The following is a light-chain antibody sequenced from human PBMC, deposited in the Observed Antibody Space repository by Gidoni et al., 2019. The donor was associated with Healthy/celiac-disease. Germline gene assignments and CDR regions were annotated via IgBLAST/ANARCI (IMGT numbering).Light chain of an antibody. CDR1: SSNIGSNT. CDR2: STN. J-gene: IGLJ7*01. Sequence: QSVLTKPPSASGAHGQRVTISCSGSSSNIGSNTVNWYQQLPGTAPKLLIYSTNQRPSGVPARFSGSKSGTSASLAISVLQSEDEADYYCAAWDASLNCPVFGGGTQLTVL. CDR3: AAWDASLNCPV. V-gene: IGLV1-44*01.